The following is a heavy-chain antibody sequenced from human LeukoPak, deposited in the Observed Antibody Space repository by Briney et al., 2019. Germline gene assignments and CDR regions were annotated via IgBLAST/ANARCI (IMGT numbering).Heavy chain of an antibody. V-gene: IGHV3-23*01. Sequence: GGSLRLSCAASGXTFSSYAMSWVRQAPGKGLECVSAISGSGGSTYYADSVKGRFTISRDNSKNTLYLQMNSLRAEDTAVYYCAKTDGYNVIDYWGQGTLVTVSS. CDR1: GXTFSSYA. CDR2: ISGSGGST. D-gene: IGHD5-24*01. J-gene: IGHJ4*02. CDR3: AKTDGYNVIDY.